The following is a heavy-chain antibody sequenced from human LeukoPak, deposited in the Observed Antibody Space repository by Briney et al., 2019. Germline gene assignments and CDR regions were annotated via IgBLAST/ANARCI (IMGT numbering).Heavy chain of an antibody. J-gene: IGHJ4*02. V-gene: IGHV4-4*07. CDR2: IYSSGSA. D-gene: IGHD2-2*01. CDR1: GDSISSYY. CDR3: AREVRCSTTRCYGLFDY. Sequence: SETLSLTCTVSGDSISSYYWIWIPRPAGKGLEWIGHIYSSGSANYSPSLKSRVTMSVDTSKNQFSLKLSSVTAADTAVYYCAREVRCSTTRCYGLFDYWGQGTLVTVSS.